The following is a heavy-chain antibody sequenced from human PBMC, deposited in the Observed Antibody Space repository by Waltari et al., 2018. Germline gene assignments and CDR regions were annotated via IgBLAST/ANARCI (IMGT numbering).Heavy chain of an antibody. CDR3: AREGSGCCYFDY. CDR1: GFTFDDYG. V-gene: IGHV3-20*04. D-gene: IGHD6-19*01. Sequence: EVQLVESGGGVVRPGGSLRLSCAASGFTFDDYGISWVRQAPGKGLEWVSGINCNGGSRGYAESVKGRFTISRDNAKNSLYRQMNRLRAEDTALYYCAREGSGCCYFDYWGQGTLVTVSS. CDR2: INCNGGSR. J-gene: IGHJ4*02.